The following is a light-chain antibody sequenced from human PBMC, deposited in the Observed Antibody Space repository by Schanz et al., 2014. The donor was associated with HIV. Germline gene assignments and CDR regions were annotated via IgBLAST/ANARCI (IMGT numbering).Light chain of an antibody. CDR2: GNN. J-gene: IGLJ3*02. CDR3: SSYAATSNVL. V-gene: IGLV1-40*01. Sequence: QSVLTQPPSVSGAPGQRVTISCTGSSSNIGAGYDVHWYQQLPGTAPKLLIYGNNNRPSGVPDRFSGSKSGTSASLAITGLQAEDEADYYCSSYAATSNVLFGGGTKVTVL. CDR1: SSNIGAGYD.